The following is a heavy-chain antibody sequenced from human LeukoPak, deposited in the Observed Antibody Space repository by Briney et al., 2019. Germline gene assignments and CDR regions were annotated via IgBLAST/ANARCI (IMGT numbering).Heavy chain of an antibody. Sequence: GSLRLSCAASGFTFSSYGMSWVRQAPGKGLEWVSAISGSGGSTYYADSVKGRFTISRDNSKNTLYLQMNSLRAEDTAVYYCAKDNGQLWLLNWGQGTLVTVSS. CDR1: GFTFSSYG. V-gene: IGHV3-23*01. CDR3: AKDNGQLWLLN. CDR2: ISGSGGST. D-gene: IGHD5-18*01. J-gene: IGHJ4*02.